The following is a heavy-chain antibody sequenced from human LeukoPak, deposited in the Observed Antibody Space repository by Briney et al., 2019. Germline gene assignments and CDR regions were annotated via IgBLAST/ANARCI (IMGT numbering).Heavy chain of an antibody. CDR3: ARDMVRGVISHWFDP. V-gene: IGHV3-33*08. J-gene: IGHJ5*02. CDR2: IWYDGSNK. CDR1: GFTFSDYY. D-gene: IGHD3-10*01. Sequence: PGGSLRLSCAASGFTFSDYYMSWIRQAPGKGLEWVAVIWYDGSNKYYADSVKGRFTISRDNSKNTLYLQMNSLRAEDTAVYYCARDMVRGVISHWFDPWGQGTLVTVSS.